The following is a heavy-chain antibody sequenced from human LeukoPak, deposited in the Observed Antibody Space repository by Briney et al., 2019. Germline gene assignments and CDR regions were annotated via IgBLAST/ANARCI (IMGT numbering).Heavy chain of an antibody. CDR2: ASYSGST. Sequence: SETLSLTCTVSGGSISSPNYFWGWIRQPPGKGLEWIGTASYSGSTYYNPSLKSRVTISVDTSKNYFYLSLTSVTAADTAMYYCAAWGSFSSWHLFLQHWGQGTPATVSS. CDR1: GGSISSPNYF. V-gene: IGHV4-39*02. D-gene: IGHD6-13*01. CDR3: AAWGSFSSWHLFLQH. J-gene: IGHJ1*01.